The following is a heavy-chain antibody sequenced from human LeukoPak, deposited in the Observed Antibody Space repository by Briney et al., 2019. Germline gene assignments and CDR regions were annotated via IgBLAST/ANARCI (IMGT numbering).Heavy chain of an antibody. CDR3: ARDRLGGYDWDYFDY. CDR2: INPSGGST. D-gene: IGHD5-12*01. J-gene: IGHJ4*02. CDR1: GYTFTGYY. V-gene: IGHV1-46*01. Sequence: ASVKVSCKASGYTFTGYYMHWVRQAPGQGLEWMGIINPSGGSTSYAQKFQGRVTMTRDTSTSTVYMELSSLRSEDTAVYYCARDRLGGYDWDYFDYWGQGTLVTVSS.